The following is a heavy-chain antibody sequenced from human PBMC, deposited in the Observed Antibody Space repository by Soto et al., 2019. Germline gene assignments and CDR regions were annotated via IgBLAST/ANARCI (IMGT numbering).Heavy chain of an antibody. Sequence: SETLSLTCAGSGGTFTSNNWCTWVRQPPGQGLEWIGEIYRTGSTNYNPSLKSRVTISLDKSENQLSLKVTSLTAADTAVYYCASRDPGTSVDYWGQGTLVTVSS. V-gene: IGHV4-4*02. D-gene: IGHD1-7*01. CDR3: ASRDPGTSVDY. CDR1: GGTFTSNNW. CDR2: IYRTGST. J-gene: IGHJ4*02.